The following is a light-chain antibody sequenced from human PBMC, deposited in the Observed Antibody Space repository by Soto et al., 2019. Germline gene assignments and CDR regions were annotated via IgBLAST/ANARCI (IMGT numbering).Light chain of an antibody. CDR2: GAS. Sequence: EIVLTQSPGTLSLSPGERANLSCRASQSVNSRYLAWYQQKPGQAPRFLIYGASSRATGIPGRFNGSGSGTDFTLTISRLEPEDFAVYYCQQYGSSPPITFGQGTRLEIK. V-gene: IGKV3-20*01. CDR1: QSVNSRY. J-gene: IGKJ5*01. CDR3: QQYGSSPPIT.